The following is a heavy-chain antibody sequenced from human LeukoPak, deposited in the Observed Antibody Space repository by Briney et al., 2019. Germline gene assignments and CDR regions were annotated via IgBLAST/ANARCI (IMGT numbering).Heavy chain of an antibody. J-gene: IGHJ3*02. CDR3: ARGDIVVVPAATLGAFDI. V-gene: IGHV1-69*05. D-gene: IGHD2-2*01. CDR2: IIPIFGTA. CDR1: GGTFSSYA. Sequence: SVKVSCKASGGTFSSYAISWVRQAPGQGLEWMGGIIPIFGTANYAQKFQGRVTITTDVSTSTAYMELSSLRSEDTAVYYCARGDIVVVPAATLGAFDIWGQGTMVTVSS.